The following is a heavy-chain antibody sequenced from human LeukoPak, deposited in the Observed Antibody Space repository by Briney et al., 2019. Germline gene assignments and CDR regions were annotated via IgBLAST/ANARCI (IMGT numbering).Heavy chain of an antibody. CDR2: LSGGGTST. CDR3: AKNTAALSFVIDS. V-gene: IGHV3-23*01. CDR1: GFNFDNYA. D-gene: IGHD2-15*01. Sequence: GASLRLSCAASGFNFDNYAMTWVRQAPGKGLEWVSALSGGGTSTYYADSVKGRFTISSDNSKNTVYLRVDSLRAEDTAIYYCAKNTAALSFVIDSWGQGTLLTVSS. J-gene: IGHJ4*02.